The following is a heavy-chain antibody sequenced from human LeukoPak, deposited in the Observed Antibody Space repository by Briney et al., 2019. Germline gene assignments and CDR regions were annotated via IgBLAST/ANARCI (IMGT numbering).Heavy chain of an antibody. CDR2: ISPYNHDT. J-gene: IGHJ4*02. CDR3: ARDFSTIAANFFDY. D-gene: IGHD6-6*01. V-gene: IGHV1-18*01. CDR1: GYIFATYR. Sequence: GASVKVSCKASGYIFATYRINWERQAPGPGLEWIGWISPYNHDTDYAQKFKGRVTLTTDTSTNTVYMELRSLTSDDTAVYFCARDFSTIAANFFDYWGQGTLVTVSS.